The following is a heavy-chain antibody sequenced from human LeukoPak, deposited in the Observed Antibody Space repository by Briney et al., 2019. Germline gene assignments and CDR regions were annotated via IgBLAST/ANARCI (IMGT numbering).Heavy chain of an antibody. CDR2: IIPIFGTA. J-gene: IGHJ2*01. Sequence: SVRVSCKASGGTFSSYAISWVRQAPGQGLEWMGGIIPIFGTANYARKFQGRVTITADESTSTAYMELSSLRSEDTAVYYCARGVSNYYDSSGSYWYFDLWGRGTLVTVSS. CDR1: GGTFSSYA. CDR3: ARGVSNYYDSSGSYWYFDL. V-gene: IGHV1-69*13. D-gene: IGHD3-22*01.